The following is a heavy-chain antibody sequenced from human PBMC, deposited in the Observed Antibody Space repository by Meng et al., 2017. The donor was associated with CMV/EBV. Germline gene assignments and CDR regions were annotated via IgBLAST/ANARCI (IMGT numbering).Heavy chain of an antibody. Sequence: GESLKISCAASGFTFSSYSMNWVRQAPGKGLEWVSSISSSSSCIYYAGSVNGRFTISRDNAKNSLYLQMNSLRAEDTAVYYCARDRGSSSWYINYYYGMDVWGQGTTVTVSS. CDR3: ARDRGSSSWYINYYYGMDV. V-gene: IGHV3-21*01. D-gene: IGHD6-13*01. J-gene: IGHJ6*02. CDR2: ISSSSSCI. CDR1: GFTFSSYS.